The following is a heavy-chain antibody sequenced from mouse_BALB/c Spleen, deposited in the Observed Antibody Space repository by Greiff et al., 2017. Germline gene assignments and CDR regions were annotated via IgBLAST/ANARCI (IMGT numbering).Heavy chain of an antibody. D-gene: IGHD2-12*01. J-gene: IGHJ3*01. Sequence: VQLQQSGAELVRPGALVKLSCKASGFNIKDYYMHWVKQRPEQGLEWIGWIDPENGNTIYDPKFQGKASITADTTSNTAYLQLSSLTSEDTAVYYCAHYSNDGEAFAYWGQGTLVTVSA. CDR2: IDPENGNT. CDR3: AHYSNDGEAFAY. V-gene: IGHV14-1*02. CDR1: GFNIKDYY.